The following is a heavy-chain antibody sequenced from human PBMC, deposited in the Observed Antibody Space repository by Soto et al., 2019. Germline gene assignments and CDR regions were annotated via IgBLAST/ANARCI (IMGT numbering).Heavy chain of an antibody. V-gene: IGHV1-69*01. D-gene: IGHD3-22*01. CDR1: GDSFNTFA. CDR2: IIPNFDTP. J-gene: IGHJ4*02. Sequence: QVQLVQSGAEVKKPGSSVKLSCKASGDSFNTFAVTWVRQAPGQGLEWMGGIIPNFDTPNYAQKFQGRVTILADQSTSTPYMELSSLRSEDTAGYYCARPYYDSSDYYLWYFDYWCQGTVVTVSS. CDR3: ARPYYDSSDYYLWYFDY.